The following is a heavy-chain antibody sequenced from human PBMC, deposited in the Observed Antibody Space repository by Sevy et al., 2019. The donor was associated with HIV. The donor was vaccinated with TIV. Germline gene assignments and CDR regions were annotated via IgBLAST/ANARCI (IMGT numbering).Heavy chain of an antibody. D-gene: IGHD3-3*01. Sequence: SETLSLTCTVSGGSISSSSYYWGWIRQPPGKGLEWIGSIYYSGCTYYNPSLKSRVTISVDTSKNQFSLKLSSVTAADTAVYYCARHAIDFWSEDLYGMDVWGQGTTVTVSS. CDR3: ARHAIDFWSEDLYGMDV. CDR2: IYYSGCT. CDR1: GGSISSSSYY. J-gene: IGHJ6*02. V-gene: IGHV4-39*01.